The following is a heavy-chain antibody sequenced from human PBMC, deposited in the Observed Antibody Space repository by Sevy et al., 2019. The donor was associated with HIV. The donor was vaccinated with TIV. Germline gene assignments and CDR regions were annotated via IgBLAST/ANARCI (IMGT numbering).Heavy chain of an antibody. J-gene: IGHJ6*02. D-gene: IGHD3-3*01. V-gene: IGHV3-30-3*01. Sequence: GGSLRLSCAASGFAFSSYSMHWVGQAPGKGLEWVAVASYDGSNKYYADSVKGRFTISRDNSKNTLFLQMNSLRAEDTAVYYCARDPNDFWSGYYYYFYGLDVWGQGTTVTVSS. CDR3: ARDPNDFWSGYYYYFYGLDV. CDR1: GFAFSSYS. CDR2: ASYDGSNK.